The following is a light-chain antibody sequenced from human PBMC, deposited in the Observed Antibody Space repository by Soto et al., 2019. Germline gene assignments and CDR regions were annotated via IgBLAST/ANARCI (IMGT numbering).Light chain of an antibody. Sequence: DTQMAQSPSSLSASVGDRISITCRASHTASNYVNWYQQKPGKAPTLLISATSTLQSGVPSRFSGSGSGTDFTLTITSLQPEDFATYYCQQYNSYWTFGQGTKVEIK. J-gene: IGKJ1*01. V-gene: IGKV1-16*01. CDR3: QQYNSYWT. CDR2: ATS. CDR1: HTASNY.